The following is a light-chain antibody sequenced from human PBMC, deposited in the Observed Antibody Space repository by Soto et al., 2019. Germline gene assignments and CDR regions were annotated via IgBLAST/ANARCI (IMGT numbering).Light chain of an antibody. CDR2: KAS. J-gene: IGKJ1*01. Sequence: DIQLTQSPSTLSAAVGDSVTITCRAGQNIRNLLAWYQQKPGKAPKLLIYKASTLKSGVPSRFSGSGSGTEFTLTISSLQPDDFATYYCQHYNSYSEAFGQGTKVDI. V-gene: IGKV1-5*03. CDR1: QNIRNL. CDR3: QHYNSYSEA.